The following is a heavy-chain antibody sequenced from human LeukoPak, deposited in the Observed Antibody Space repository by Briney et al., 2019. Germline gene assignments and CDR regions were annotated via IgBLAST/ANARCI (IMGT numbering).Heavy chain of an antibody. V-gene: IGHV1-2*02. CDR1: GGTFSSYA. CDR2: INPNSGGT. D-gene: IGHD1/OR15-1a*01. J-gene: IGHJ5*02. Sequence: ASVKVSCKAFGGTFSSYAISWVRQAPGQGLEWMGWINPNSGGTNYAQKFQGRVTMTRDTSISTAYMELSRLRSDDTAVYYCARDLLYSGTTRGWFDPWGQGTLVTVSS. CDR3: ARDLLYSGTTRGWFDP.